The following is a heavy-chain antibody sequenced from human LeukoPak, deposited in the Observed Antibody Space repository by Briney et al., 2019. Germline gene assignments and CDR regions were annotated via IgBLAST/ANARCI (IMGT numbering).Heavy chain of an antibody. J-gene: IGHJ6*04. D-gene: IGHD3-9*01. CDR3: ARVLRYFDWLLEDV. CDR2: IYSGGST. CDR1: GFTVSSNY. Sequence: GGSLRLSCAASGFTVSSNYMSWVRQAPGKGLEWVSVIYSGGSTYYADSVKGRFTISRDNSKNTLYLQMNSLRAEDTAVYYCARVLRYFDWLLEDVWGKGTTVTISS. V-gene: IGHV3-66*01.